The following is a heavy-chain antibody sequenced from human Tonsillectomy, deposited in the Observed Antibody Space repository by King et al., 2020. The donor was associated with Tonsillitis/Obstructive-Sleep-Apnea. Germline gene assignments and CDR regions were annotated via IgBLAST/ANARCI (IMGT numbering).Heavy chain of an antibody. CDR2: IIPIFGTA. Sequence: VQLVESGAEVKKPGSSVKVSCKASGGTFSSYAISWVRQAPGQGLEWMGGIIPIFGTANYAQKFQGRVTITADESTSTAYMELSSLRSEDTAVYYCASGPGEERGRITMVQGVIWGQGTLVTVSS. J-gene: IGHJ4*02. CDR3: ASGPGEERGRITMVQGVI. CDR1: GGTFSSYA. V-gene: IGHV1-69*01. D-gene: IGHD3-10*01.